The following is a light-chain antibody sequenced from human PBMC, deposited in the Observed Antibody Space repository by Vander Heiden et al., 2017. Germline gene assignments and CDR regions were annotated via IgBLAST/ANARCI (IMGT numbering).Light chain of an antibody. Sequence: DIQMTQSPSSLSASVGDRVTITCRAGQSISSYLNWYQQKPGKAPKLLIYAASSLQRGVPSRFSGSGAGTDFTLTISSLQPEDFATYYCQQSYSTPLTFGGGTKVEIK. V-gene: IGKV1-39*01. CDR1: QSISSY. J-gene: IGKJ4*01. CDR3: QQSYSTPLT. CDR2: AAS.